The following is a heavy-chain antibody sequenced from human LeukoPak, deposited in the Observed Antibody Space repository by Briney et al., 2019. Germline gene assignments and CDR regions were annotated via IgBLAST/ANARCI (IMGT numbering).Heavy chain of an antibody. CDR3: AKVPGIMITFGGVITEYYFDY. J-gene: IGHJ4*02. CDR1: GFTFSSYA. D-gene: IGHD3-16*02. V-gene: IGHV3-23*01. CDR2: ISGSGGST. Sequence: GGSLRLSCAASGFTFSSYAMSWVRQAPGKGLEWVSAISGSGGSTYYADSVKGRFTISRDNSKNTLYLQMNSLRAEDTAVYYCAKVPGIMITFGGVITEYYFDYWGQGTLVTVSS.